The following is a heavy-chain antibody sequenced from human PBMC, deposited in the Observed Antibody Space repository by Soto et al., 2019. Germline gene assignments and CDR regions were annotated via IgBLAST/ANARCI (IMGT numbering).Heavy chain of an antibody. D-gene: IGHD6-13*01. CDR1: GYSFTTYW. V-gene: IGHV5-51*01. Sequence: GESLKISCKGFGYSFTTYWIAWVRQMPGKGLEWMGIIYPSDSDTRYSPSFQGQVTISADKSISTAYLQWSSLKASDTAMYYCARTSAAGKYYYGMDVWGQGTTVTVSS. CDR2: IYPSDSDT. J-gene: IGHJ6*02. CDR3: ARTSAAGKYYYGMDV.